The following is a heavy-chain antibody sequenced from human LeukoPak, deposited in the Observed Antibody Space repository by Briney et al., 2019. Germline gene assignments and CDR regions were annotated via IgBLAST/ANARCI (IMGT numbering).Heavy chain of an antibody. J-gene: IGHJ4*02. CDR1: GGTFSSYA. CDR2: IIPIFGTA. D-gene: IGHD5-18*01. Sequence: ASVKVSCKASGGTFSSYAISWVRQAPGQGLEWMGGIIPIFGTANYAQKFQGRVTITTDESTSTAYMELSSLRSEDTAVYYCAGPDSYGHAFDYWGQGTLVTVSS. CDR3: AGPDSYGHAFDY. V-gene: IGHV1-69*05.